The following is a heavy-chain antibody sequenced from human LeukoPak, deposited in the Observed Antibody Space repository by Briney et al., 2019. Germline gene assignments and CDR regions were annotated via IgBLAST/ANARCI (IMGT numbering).Heavy chain of an antibody. CDR1: GYTFTSYD. V-gene: IGHV1-8*01. D-gene: IGHD6-13*01. Sequence: ASVKVSCKASGYTFTSYDINWVRQATGQGLEWMGWMNPNSGNTGYAQKFQGRVTMTRNTSISTAYMELSSLRSEDTAVYYCARLWGTAGAGDYYSYMDVWGKGTTVTVSS. CDR3: ARLWGTAGAGDYYSYMDV. J-gene: IGHJ6*03. CDR2: MNPNSGNT.